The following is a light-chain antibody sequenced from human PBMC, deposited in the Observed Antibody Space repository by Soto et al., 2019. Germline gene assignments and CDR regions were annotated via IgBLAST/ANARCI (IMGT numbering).Light chain of an antibody. CDR3: QHYKDYPWT. CDR1: QSINTW. Sequence: DIQMTQSPSTLSASVGDRVTLTCRASQSINTWLAWYQQKPGRAPKLLIYKASNLESGVPSRFSGSGSGTEFTLTISILQPDDSGTYYCQHYKDYPWTFGLGTKVEIE. CDR2: KAS. J-gene: IGKJ1*01. V-gene: IGKV1-5*03.